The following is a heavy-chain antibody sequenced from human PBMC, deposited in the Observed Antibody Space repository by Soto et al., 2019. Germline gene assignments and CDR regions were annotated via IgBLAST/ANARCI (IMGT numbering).Heavy chain of an antibody. J-gene: IGHJ6*02. V-gene: IGHV4-4*07. Sequence: PSETLSLTCTVSGGSISSYYWSWIRQPAGKGLEWIGRIYTSGSTNYNPSLKSRVTMSVDTSKNQFSLKLSSVTAADTAVYYCARDRGSSWSRYYYYGMDVWGQGTTVTVSS. CDR2: IYTSGST. D-gene: IGHD6-13*01. CDR1: GGSISSYY. CDR3: ARDRGSSWSRYYYYGMDV.